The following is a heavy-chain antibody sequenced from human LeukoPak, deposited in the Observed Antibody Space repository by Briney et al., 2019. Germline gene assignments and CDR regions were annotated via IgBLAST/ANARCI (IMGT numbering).Heavy chain of an antibody. CDR3: ARESFPHYDFWSGYYTRFSY. CDR1: GFTVSSNY. Sequence: GGSLRLSCAASGFTVSSNYMSWVRQAPGKGLEWVSVINSGGSTYYADSVKGRFTISRDNSKNTLYLQMNSLRAEDTAVYYCARESFPHYDFWSGYYTRFSYWGQGTLVTVSS. J-gene: IGHJ4*02. D-gene: IGHD3-3*01. CDR2: INSGGST. V-gene: IGHV3-53*01.